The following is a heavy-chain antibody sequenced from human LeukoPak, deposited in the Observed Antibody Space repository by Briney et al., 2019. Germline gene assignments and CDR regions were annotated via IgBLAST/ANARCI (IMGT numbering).Heavy chain of an antibody. V-gene: IGHV3-21*01. CDR3: ARSNSGSYSHNDY. J-gene: IGHJ4*02. Sequence: PGGSLRLSCAASGFTFSSYSMNWVRQAPGKGLEWVSSISSSSSYIYYADSVKGRFTISRDNAKNSLYLQMNSLRAEDTAVYYCARSNSGSYSHNDYWGQGTLVTVSS. CDR2: ISSSSSYI. D-gene: IGHD1-26*01. CDR1: GFTFSSYS.